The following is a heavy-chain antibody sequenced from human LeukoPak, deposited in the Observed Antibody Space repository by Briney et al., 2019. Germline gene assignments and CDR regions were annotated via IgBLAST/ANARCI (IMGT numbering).Heavy chain of an antibody. Sequence: GASVKVSCKASGYTFTSYGISWVRQAPGQGLEWMGWISAYNGNTNYAQKLQGRVTMTTDTSTSTAYMELRSLRSDDTAVYYCAMTYYYTSGTYLRRAGNWFDPWGQGTLVTVSS. CDR1: GYTFTSYG. D-gene: IGHD3-10*01. CDR2: ISAYNGNT. CDR3: AMTYYYTSGTYLRRAGNWFDP. V-gene: IGHV1-18*01. J-gene: IGHJ5*02.